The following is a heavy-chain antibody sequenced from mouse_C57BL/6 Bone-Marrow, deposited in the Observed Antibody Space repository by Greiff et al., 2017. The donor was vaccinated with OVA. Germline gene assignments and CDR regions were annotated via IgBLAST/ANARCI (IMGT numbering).Heavy chain of an antibody. Sequence: VQLQQSGAELLKPGASVKLSCKATGYTFTGYWIEWVKQRPGHGLEWIGEILPGSGSTNYNEKFKGKATFTADTSSNTAYMQLSSLTTEDSAIYYCARSLGSGYVGPYFDYWGQGTTLTVSS. CDR2: ILPGSGST. V-gene: IGHV1-9*01. J-gene: IGHJ2*01. CDR3: ARSLGSGYVGPYFDY. CDR1: GYTFTGYW. D-gene: IGHD3-2*02.